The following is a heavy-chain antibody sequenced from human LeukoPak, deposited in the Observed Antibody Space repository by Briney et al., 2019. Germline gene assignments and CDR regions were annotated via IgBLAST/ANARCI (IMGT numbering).Heavy chain of an antibody. V-gene: IGHV3-13*01. Sequence: GGSLRLSCAASGFTFSSYDMHLVRQPTGKSLEWVSVIGFAGDTYYPGSVKGRFTISRQNAKNSLYLQMNSLRAGDTAVYYCARGNYYDSSGYYPLFDYWGQGILVTVSS. D-gene: IGHD3-22*01. CDR1: GFTFSSYD. CDR2: IGFAGDT. J-gene: IGHJ4*02. CDR3: ARGNYYDSSGYYPLFDY.